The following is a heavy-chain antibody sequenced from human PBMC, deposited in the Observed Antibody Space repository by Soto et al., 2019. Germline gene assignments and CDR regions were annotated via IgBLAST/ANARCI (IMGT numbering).Heavy chain of an antibody. CDR1: GYTFTSYG. Sequence: ASVKVSCKASGYTFTSYGISWVRQAPGQGLEWMGWISAYNGNTNYAQKLQGRVTMTTDTSTSTAYMELRSLRSDDTAVYYCARVGSSGGYYYSWGDAFDIWGQGTMVTVSS. D-gene: IGHD3-22*01. J-gene: IGHJ3*02. CDR2: ISAYNGNT. CDR3: ARVGSSGGYYYSWGDAFDI. V-gene: IGHV1-18*01.